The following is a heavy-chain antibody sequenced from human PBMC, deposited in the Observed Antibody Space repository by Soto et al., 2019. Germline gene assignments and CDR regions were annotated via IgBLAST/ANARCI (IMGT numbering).Heavy chain of an antibody. V-gene: IGHV3-66*01. D-gene: IGHD4-4*01. CDR1: GFTVSSNY. CDR3: ARSYSNYPSATFDY. CDR2: IYSGGST. J-gene: IGHJ4*02. Sequence: GGSLRLSCAASGFTVSSNYMSWVRQAPGKGLEWVSVIYSGGSTYYADSVKGRFTISRDNSKNTLYLQMNSLRAEDTAVYYCARSYSNYPSATFDYWGQGTLVTVSS.